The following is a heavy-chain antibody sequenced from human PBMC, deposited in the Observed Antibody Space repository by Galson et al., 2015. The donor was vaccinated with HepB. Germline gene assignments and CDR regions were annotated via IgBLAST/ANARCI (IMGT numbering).Heavy chain of an antibody. V-gene: IGHV3-64*02. J-gene: IGHJ4*02. CDR1: GLALHQYA. Sequence: PRHSHPAAGLALHQYALHRVGHSRGPGLGYDPGIRNEGGSTSYADSVKGRFTISRDNSKNTLTLQMGSLRAEDMGVYYCARGKYSTSWPPLSDYWGQGSLVTVSS. D-gene: IGHD2-2*01. CDR2: IRNEGGST. CDR3: ARGKYSTSWPPLSDY.